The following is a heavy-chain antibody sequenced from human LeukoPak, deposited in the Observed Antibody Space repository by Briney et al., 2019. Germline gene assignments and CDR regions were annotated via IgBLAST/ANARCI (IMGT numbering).Heavy chain of an antibody. V-gene: IGHV3-66*01. CDR2: IYSGGST. J-gene: IGHJ6*03. CDR1: GFTVSSNY. D-gene: IGHD6-13*01. Sequence: PGGSLRLSCAASGFTVSSNYMSWVRQAPGKGLEWVSVIYSGGSTYYADSVKGRFTISRDNSKNTLYLQMGSLRAEDMAVYYCASNLKLAAYYMDVWGKGTTVTVSS. CDR3: ASNLKLAAYYMDV.